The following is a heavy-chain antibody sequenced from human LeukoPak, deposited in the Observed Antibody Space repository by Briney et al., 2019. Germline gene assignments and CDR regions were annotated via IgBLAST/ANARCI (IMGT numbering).Heavy chain of an antibody. J-gene: IGHJ4*02. CDR2: ISTSGGP. CDR1: GFGISSCG. Sequence: PGGSLRLSCAASGFGISSCGISWVRQAPGQGLEWVSAISTSGGPVYADSVKGHFTISRDNSKNTIYLQMNGLRVEDTATYYCAGRCASASLYYWGQGTTVTVSS. D-gene: IGHD3-10*01. CDR3: AGRCASASLYY. V-gene: IGHV3-23*01.